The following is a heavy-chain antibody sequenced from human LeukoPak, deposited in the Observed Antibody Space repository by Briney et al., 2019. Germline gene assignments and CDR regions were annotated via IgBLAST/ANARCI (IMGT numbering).Heavy chain of an antibody. CDR2: IYYSGST. Sequence: SETLSLTCTVSGGSISSYYWSWIRQPPGKGLEWIGYIYYSGSTNYNPSLKSRVTISVDTSKNQFSLKLSSVTAADTAVYYCARGGIVVVPAARDYYYYGMDVWGQGTTVTVSS. D-gene: IGHD2-2*01. J-gene: IGHJ6*02. CDR3: ARGGIVVVPAARDYYYYGMDV. CDR1: GGSISSYY. V-gene: IGHV4-59*01.